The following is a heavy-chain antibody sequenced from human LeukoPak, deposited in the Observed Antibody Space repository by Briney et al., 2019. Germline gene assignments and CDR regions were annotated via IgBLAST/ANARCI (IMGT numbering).Heavy chain of an antibody. CDR2: IYHSGST. V-gene: IGHV4-30-2*01. D-gene: IGHD6-6*01. Sequence: PSETLSLTCAVSGGSISSGGYSWSWIRQPPGKGLEWIGYIYHSGSTYYNPSLKSRVTISVDRSKNQFSLKLSSVTAADTAVYYCARGSRDSSSDWGQGTLVTVSS. CDR1: GGSISSGGYS. CDR3: ARGSRDSSSD. J-gene: IGHJ4*02.